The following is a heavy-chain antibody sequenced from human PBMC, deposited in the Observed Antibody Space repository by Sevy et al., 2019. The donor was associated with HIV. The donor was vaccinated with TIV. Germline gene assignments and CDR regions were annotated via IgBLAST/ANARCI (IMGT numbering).Heavy chain of an antibody. V-gene: IGHV3-33*01. CDR2: IWYDGSEK. CDR3: ARDISGGQQLEHFDF. D-gene: IGHD6-13*01. Sequence: GGSLRLSCAASGFTFSSYGMHWARQAPGKGLEWVAVIWYDGSEKYYADSVKGRFTISRDNSKNTLYLQMNSLRAEDTAVYYCARDISGGQQLEHFDFWGQGTLVTVSS. CDR1: GFTFSSYG. J-gene: IGHJ4*02.